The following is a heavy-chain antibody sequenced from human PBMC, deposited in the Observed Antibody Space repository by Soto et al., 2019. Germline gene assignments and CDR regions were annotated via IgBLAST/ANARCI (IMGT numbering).Heavy chain of an antibody. CDR2: ITPHNGNI. CDR1: GYTFGLYE. J-gene: IGHJ1*01. Sequence: QVQLVQSGREVKKPGDSVQVSCQASGYTFGLYEITWVRLAPGQGLEWMGWITPHNGNIKSAQKFQGRVTMTTDTSTTTAYLELRSLRSDDTAVYYCARGRGQGAMTGIEYFQHWGQGTLVTVSS. D-gene: IGHD1-20*01. CDR3: ARGRGQGAMTGIEYFQH. V-gene: IGHV1-18*01.